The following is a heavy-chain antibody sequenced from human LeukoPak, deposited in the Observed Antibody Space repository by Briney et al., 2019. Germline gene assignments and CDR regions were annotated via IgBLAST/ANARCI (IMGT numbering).Heavy chain of an antibody. CDR3: AELGITMIGGV. Sequence: PGGSLRLSCAASGFTFSSYEMNGVRQAPGKGLEGGSYISSSGSTIYYADSVKGRFTISRDNAKNSLYLQMNSLRAEDTAVYYCAELGITMIGGVWGKGTTVTISS. CDR1: GFTFSSYE. J-gene: IGHJ6*04. V-gene: IGHV3-48*03. D-gene: IGHD3-10*02. CDR2: ISSSGSTI.